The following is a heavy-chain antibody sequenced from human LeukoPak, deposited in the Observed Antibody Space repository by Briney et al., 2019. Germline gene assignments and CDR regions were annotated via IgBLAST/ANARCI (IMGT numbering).Heavy chain of an antibody. CDR3: AKDGADCGGDCYSPFDY. D-gene: IGHD2-21*02. Sequence: GGSLRLSCTASGFTFGDYAMSWVHQAPGKGLEWVSAISGSGGSTYYADSVKGRFTISRDNSKNTLYLQMNSLRAEDTAVYYCAKDGADCGGDCYSPFDYWGQGTLVTVSS. CDR1: GFTFGDYA. V-gene: IGHV3-23*01. J-gene: IGHJ4*02. CDR2: ISGSGGST.